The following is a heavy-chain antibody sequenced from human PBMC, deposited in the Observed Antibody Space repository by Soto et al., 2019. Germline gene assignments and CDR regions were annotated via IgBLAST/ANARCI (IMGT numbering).Heavy chain of an antibody. J-gene: IGHJ6*02. CDR3: ARDLGPYYYYGMDV. V-gene: IGHV3-7*05. CDR1: GFTFSSYW. Sequence: VQLVESGGGLVQPGGSLRLSCAASGFTFSSYWMSWVRQAPGKGLEWVANIKQDGSEKYYVDSVKGRFTISRDNAKNSLYLQMNSLRAEDTAVYYCARDLGPYYYYGMDVWGQGTTVTVSS. CDR2: IKQDGSEK.